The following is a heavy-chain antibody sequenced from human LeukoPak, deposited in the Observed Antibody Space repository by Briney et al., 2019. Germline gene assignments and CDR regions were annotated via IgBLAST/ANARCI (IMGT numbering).Heavy chain of an antibody. CDR3: AKWGYTVSWFDC. CDR1: GFTLRNYA. J-gene: IGHJ4*02. V-gene: IGHV3-23*01. CDR2: ISGGGDRT. Sequence: GGSLRLSCVVSGFTLRNYAMSWVRQAPGKGLEWVSTISGGGDRTYYADSVKGRFTVSRDNSKNTLYLQVDSLRAEDTAVYYCAKWGYTVSWFDCWGQGTLVTVSS. D-gene: IGHD5-12*01.